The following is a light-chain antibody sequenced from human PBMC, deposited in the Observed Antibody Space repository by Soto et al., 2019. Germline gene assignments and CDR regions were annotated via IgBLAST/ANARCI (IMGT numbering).Light chain of an antibody. CDR2: GVT. V-gene: IGLV2-14*03. CDR3: ASYTGSSTYL. CDR1: SGDVGFYDF. Sequence: QSALTQPASMSGSPGQSITISCTGTSGDVGFYDFVSWYQQHPGKVPRLIIYGVTKRPSGVSHRFSGSKSGNTASLTISGLQDEEEAAYSCASYTGSSTYLFGGGTKVTVL. J-gene: IGLJ3*02.